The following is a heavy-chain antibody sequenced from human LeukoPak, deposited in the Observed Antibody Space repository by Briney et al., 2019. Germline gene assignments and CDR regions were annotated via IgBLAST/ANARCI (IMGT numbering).Heavy chain of an antibody. Sequence: PSETLSLTCTVSGGSISSSSYYWGWIRQPPGKGLEWIGSIYYSGSTYYNPSLKSRVTISVDTSKNQFSLKLSSVTAADTAVYYCASQRIAVAGIGTWNWFDPWGQGTLVTVSS. V-gene: IGHV4-39*01. CDR3: ASQRIAVAGIGTWNWFDP. J-gene: IGHJ5*02. D-gene: IGHD6-19*01. CDR2: IYYSGST. CDR1: GGSISSSSYY.